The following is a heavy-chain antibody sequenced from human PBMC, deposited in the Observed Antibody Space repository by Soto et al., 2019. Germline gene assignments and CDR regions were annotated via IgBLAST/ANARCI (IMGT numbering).Heavy chain of an antibody. Sequence: SETLSLTCTVSGGSISSGSYYWGWVRRPTGKGLEWSGSIYYSGSTYYNPSLKSRVTISVDTSKNQFSLKLSSVTAADTAVYYCAITMVRGLIIHWGQGTLVTVSS. CDR1: GGSISSGSYY. CDR3: AITMVRGLIIH. J-gene: IGHJ4*02. V-gene: IGHV4-39*01. CDR2: IYYSGST. D-gene: IGHD3-10*01.